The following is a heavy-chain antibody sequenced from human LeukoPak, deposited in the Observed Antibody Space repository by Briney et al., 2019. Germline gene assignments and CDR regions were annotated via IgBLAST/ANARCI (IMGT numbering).Heavy chain of an antibody. V-gene: IGHV1-18*01. D-gene: IGHD3-16*02. Sequence: AASVKVSCKASGYTFTSYGISWVRQAPGQGLEWMGWISAYNGNTNYAQKLQGRVTMTTDTSTSTAYMELRSLRSDDTAVYYCARDQAVGGVIELYYYYYGMDVWGQGTTVTVSS. CDR2: ISAYNGNT. CDR3: ARDQAVGGVIELYYYYYGMDV. CDR1: GYTFTSYG. J-gene: IGHJ6*02.